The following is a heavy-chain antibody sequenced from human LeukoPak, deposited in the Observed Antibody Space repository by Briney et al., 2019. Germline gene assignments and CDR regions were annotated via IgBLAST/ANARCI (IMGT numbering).Heavy chain of an antibody. CDR1: GYTFTSYG. Sequence: GASVKVSCKASGYTFTSYGISWVRQAPGQGLEWMGWISAYNGNTNYAQKLQGRVTMTTDTSTSTAYMELRSLRSDDTAVYYCARARGSYYDNSGYYPDGFDIWGQGTMVTVSS. J-gene: IGHJ3*02. D-gene: IGHD3-22*01. CDR3: ARARGSYYDNSGYYPDGFDI. CDR2: ISAYNGNT. V-gene: IGHV1-18*01.